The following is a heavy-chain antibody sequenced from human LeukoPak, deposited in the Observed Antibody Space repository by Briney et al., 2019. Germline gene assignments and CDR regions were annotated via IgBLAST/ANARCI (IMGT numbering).Heavy chain of an antibody. D-gene: IGHD4-17*01. CDR2: IFYSGST. V-gene: IGHV4-59*08. CDR3: ARLTTVTSGYWYFDF. J-gene: IGHJ2*01. CDR1: GGSISNYY. Sequence: SETLSLTCTVSGGSISNYYWSWIRQPPGKGLEWIGYIFYSGSTNYNPSLKSRVTISVDTSKNQFSLRLSSVTAADTAVYYCARLTTVTSGYWYFDFWGRGTLVTVSS.